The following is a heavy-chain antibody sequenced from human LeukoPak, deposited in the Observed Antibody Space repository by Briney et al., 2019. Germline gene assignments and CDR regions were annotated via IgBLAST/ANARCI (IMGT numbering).Heavy chain of an antibody. CDR1: GGTFITHA. Sequence: SVKVSCKASGGTFITHAFSWVRQAPGQGLEWMGRIIPIVGIANYAQKFQGRVTITTDKSTSTAYMELSSLRSEDTAVYYCARDREVGGFGEPTLHYFDYWGQGTLVTVSS. J-gene: IGHJ4*02. D-gene: IGHD3-10*01. CDR3: ARDREVGGFGEPTLHYFDY. CDR2: IIPIVGIA. V-gene: IGHV1-69*04.